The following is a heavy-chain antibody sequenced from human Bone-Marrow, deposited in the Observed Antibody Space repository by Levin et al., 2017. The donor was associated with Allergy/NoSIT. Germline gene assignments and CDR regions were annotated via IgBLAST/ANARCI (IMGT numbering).Heavy chain of an antibody. Sequence: ETLSLTCAASGFTFSSYTMSWVRQAPGKGLEWVSSISSSGGSTYYADSVKGRFTISRDNSKNTLYLQMNSLRAEDTAVYYCAKDLVLSSGWYGFDYWGQGTLVTVSS. J-gene: IGHJ4*02. CDR3: AKDLVLSSGWYGFDY. CDR2: ISSSGGST. CDR1: GFTFSSYT. V-gene: IGHV3-23*01. D-gene: IGHD6-19*01.